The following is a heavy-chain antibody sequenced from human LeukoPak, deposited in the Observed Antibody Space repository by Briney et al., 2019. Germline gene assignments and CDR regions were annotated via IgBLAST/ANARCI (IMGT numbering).Heavy chain of an antibody. D-gene: IGHD6-13*01. Sequence: SETLSLTCTVSGGSISSGGYYWGWIRQPPGKGLEWIGSMFYSGRTYHNPTLRSRVTISVDTSKNQFSVKLSSVTAADTAVYYCASFRVAAAGFDYWGQGTLVTVSS. CDR3: ASFRVAAAGFDY. V-gene: IGHV4-39*01. J-gene: IGHJ4*02. CDR2: MFYSGRT. CDR1: GGSISSGGYY.